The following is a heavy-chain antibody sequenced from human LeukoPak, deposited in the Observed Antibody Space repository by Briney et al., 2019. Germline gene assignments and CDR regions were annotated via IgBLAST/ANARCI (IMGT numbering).Heavy chain of an antibody. CDR1: GDSVSSNSAA. CDR3: ASGTAASDY. V-gene: IGHV6-1*01. D-gene: IGHD6-13*01. Sequence: SQTLSLTCAISGDSVSSNSAAWNWIRQSPSRGLEWLGRTYCRSRWYNDYAESVKGRITINADTSKNQFSLHLNSVTPEDTAVYYCASGTAASDYWGQGTLVTVSS. J-gene: IGHJ4*02. CDR2: TYCRSRWYN.